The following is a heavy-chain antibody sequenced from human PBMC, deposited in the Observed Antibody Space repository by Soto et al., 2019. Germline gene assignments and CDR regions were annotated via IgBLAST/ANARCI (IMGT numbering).Heavy chain of an antibody. CDR3: ARGRDSSGKSYDY. J-gene: IGHJ4*02. V-gene: IGHV4-34*01. CDR2: INHSGST. Sequence: SETLSLTCAVYGGSFSGYYWSWIRQPPGKGLEWIGEINHSGSTNYNPSLKSRVTISVDTSKNQFSLKLSSVTAADTAVYYCARGRDSSGKSYDYWGQGTLVTVSS. CDR1: GGSFSGYY. D-gene: IGHD3-22*01.